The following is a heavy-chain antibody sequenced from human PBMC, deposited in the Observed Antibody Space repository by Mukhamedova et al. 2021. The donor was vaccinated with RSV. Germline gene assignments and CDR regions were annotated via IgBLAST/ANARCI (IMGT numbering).Heavy chain of an antibody. CDR3: ARDTIVATSYFDN. J-gene: IGHJ4*02. V-gene: IGHV3-30*04. Sequence: QAPGKGLEWVAVISYDGSNKYYADSVKGRFTISRDNSKNTLYLQMNSLRAEDTAVYYCARDTIVATSYFDNWGQGTLVTVSS. CDR2: ISYDGSNK. D-gene: IGHD5-12*01.